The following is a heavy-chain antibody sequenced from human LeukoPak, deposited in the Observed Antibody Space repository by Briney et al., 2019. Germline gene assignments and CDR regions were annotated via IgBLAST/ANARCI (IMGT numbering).Heavy chain of an antibody. V-gene: IGHV3-21*04. D-gene: IGHD4-23*01. J-gene: IGHJ4*01. CDR1: GFTFSTYS. CDR3: ARDGPYGGNSALLFDY. CDR2: ISSSSRSI. Sequence: GGSLRLSCAASGFTFSTYSMHWVRQAPGKGLEWVSSISSSSRSIYYADSVEGRFTVSRDNGKNSLYLQMNSLRAEDTAVYYCARDGPYGGNSALLFDYWGQGTLVTVSS.